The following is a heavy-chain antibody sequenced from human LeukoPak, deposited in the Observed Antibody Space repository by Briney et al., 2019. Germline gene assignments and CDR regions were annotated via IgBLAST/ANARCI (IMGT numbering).Heavy chain of an antibody. CDR2: ISGSGGST. CDR1: GFTFSSYA. V-gene: IGHV3-23*01. Sequence: AGGSLRLSCAAYGFTFSSYAMSWVRQAPGKGLEWVSAISGSGGSTYYADSVKGRFTISRDNSKNTLYLQMNSLRAEDTAVYYCAKGEDIVATISYFDYWGQGTLVTVSS. J-gene: IGHJ4*02. CDR3: AKGEDIVATISYFDY. D-gene: IGHD5-12*01.